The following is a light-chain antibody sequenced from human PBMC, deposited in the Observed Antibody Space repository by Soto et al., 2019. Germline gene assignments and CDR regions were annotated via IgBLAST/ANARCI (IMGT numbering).Light chain of an antibody. CDR3: QTWGTGIPPHVV. Sequence: QLVLTQSPSASASLGASVKLTCTLSSGHSSYAIAWHQQQPEKGPRYLMKLNSDGSHSKGDGIPDRFSGSSSGAERYLTISSLQSEDEADYYCQTWGTGIPPHVVFGGGTKVTVL. V-gene: IGLV4-69*01. J-gene: IGLJ2*01. CDR2: LNSDGSH. CDR1: SGHSSYA.